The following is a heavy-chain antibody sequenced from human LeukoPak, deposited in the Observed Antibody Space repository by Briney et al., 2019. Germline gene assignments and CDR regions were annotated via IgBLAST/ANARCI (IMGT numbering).Heavy chain of an antibody. D-gene: IGHD2-2*01. Sequence: GASVKVSCKASGYTFTRYYMNWVRQATGQGLEWMGGMNPNSGNTGYAQKFQGRVTMTKNTSITPAYMELSSLRSEDTAVYYCARGPSKPAVAATYTWFDPWGQGTLVTVSS. J-gene: IGHJ5*02. CDR3: ARGPSKPAVAATYTWFDP. V-gene: IGHV1-8*01. CDR2: MNPNSGNT. CDR1: GYTFTRYY.